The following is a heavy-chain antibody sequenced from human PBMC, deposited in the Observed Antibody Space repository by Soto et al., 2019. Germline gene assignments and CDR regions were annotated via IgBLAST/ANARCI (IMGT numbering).Heavy chain of an antibody. CDR2: ISAYNGNT. Sequence: ASVKGSCKACGYTFTSYGIRWVRQAPGQGLEWMGWISAYNGNTNYAQKLQGRVTMTTDTSTSTAYMELRSLRSDDTAVYYCARGFIAAAGTGSVPSDYWGRGTLVTVSS. CDR3: ARGFIAAAGTGSVPSDY. J-gene: IGHJ4*02. D-gene: IGHD6-13*01. CDR1: GYTFTSYG. V-gene: IGHV1-18*01.